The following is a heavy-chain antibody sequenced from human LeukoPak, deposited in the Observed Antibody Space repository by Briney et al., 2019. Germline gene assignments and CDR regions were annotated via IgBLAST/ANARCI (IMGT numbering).Heavy chain of an antibody. CDR3: ARQLPIYNAYPMDV. CDR2: INHDGGDQ. J-gene: IGHJ6*02. Sequence: GGSLRLSCAASGFTFGTYWMSWVRQTPGKGLEWVANINHDGGDQHFLGSVKGRFTISRDNAQSSLYLQMNSLRVEDTAVYYCARQLPIYNAYPMDVWGQGTTVTVSS. CDR1: GFTFGTYW. V-gene: IGHV3-7*01. D-gene: IGHD2-2*01.